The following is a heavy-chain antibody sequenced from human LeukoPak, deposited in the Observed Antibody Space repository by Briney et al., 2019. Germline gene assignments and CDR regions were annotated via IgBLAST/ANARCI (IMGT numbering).Heavy chain of an antibody. D-gene: IGHD5-12*01. CDR2: ISNSGGDT. J-gene: IGHJ4*02. CDR3: ATYVEMATITPGY. Sequence: GGSLRLSCAASGFTFSIYAMSWVRQAPGKGLEWVSAISNSGGDTYYADSVKGRFTISRDNAKNSLYLQMNSLRAEDTAVYYCATYVEMATITPGYWGQGTLVTVSS. CDR1: GFTFSIYA. V-gene: IGHV3-23*01.